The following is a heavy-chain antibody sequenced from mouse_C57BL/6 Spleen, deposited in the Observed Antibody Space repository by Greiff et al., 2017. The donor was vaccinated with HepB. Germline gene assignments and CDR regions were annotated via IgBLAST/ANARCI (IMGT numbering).Heavy chain of an antibody. CDR1: GYSITSGYY. CDR3: ASYGNCFDY. J-gene: IGHJ2*01. CDR2: ISYDGSN. Sequence: EVQLVESGPGLVKPSQSLSLTCSVTGYSITSGYYWNWIRQFPGNKLEWMGYISYDGSNNYNPSLKNRISITRDPSKNQFFLRLNSVTTEDTATYYCASYGNCFDYWGQGTTLTVSS. V-gene: IGHV3-6*01. D-gene: IGHD2-1*01.